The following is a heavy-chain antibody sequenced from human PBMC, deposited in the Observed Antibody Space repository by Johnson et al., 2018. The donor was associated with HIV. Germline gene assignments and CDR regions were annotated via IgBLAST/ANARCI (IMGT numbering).Heavy chain of an antibody. CDR1: GFTFSTYG. CDR3: AKDGSGDVRGAFDI. J-gene: IGHJ3*02. CDR2: IKWNGGST. V-gene: IGHV3-43*02. D-gene: IGHD3-10*02. Sequence: VQLVESGGGVVQPGRSLRLSCAASGFTFSTYGMHWVRQAPGKGLEWVSGIKWNGGSTGYADSVKGRFTISRDNSKNSLYLQMNSLRTEDTALYYCAKDGSGDVRGAFDIWGQGTMVTVSS.